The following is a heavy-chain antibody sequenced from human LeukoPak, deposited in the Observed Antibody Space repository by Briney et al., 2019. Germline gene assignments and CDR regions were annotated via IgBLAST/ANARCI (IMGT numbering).Heavy chain of an antibody. V-gene: IGHV3-23*01. CDR3: AKAVSPWFGELSGWFDP. D-gene: IGHD3-10*01. CDR1: GFTFSSYA. J-gene: IGHJ5*02. Sequence: GSLRLSCAASGFTFSSYAMGWVRQAPGKGLEWVSAISGSGGSTYYADSVKGRFTISRDNSKNTLYLQMNSLRAEDTAVYYCAKAVSPWFGELSGWFDPWGQGTLVTVSS. CDR2: ISGSGGST.